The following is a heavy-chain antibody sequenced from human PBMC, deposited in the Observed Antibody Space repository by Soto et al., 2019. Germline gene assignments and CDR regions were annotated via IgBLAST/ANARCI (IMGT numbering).Heavy chain of an antibody. CDR3: VHHGGVPYYHDF. J-gene: IGHJ4*02. D-gene: IGHD2-8*01. CDR1: GGSRSSSSW. CDR2: IFYSGST. Sequence: SETRSVTCAVSGGSRSSSSWWSWVRQPPGKTLEWLGEIFYSGSTKYNPSLNSRVTISADQSKNDFSLRLSSVTAADTAVYYCVHHGGVPYYHDFWGQGMLVTVSS. V-gene: IGHV4-4*02.